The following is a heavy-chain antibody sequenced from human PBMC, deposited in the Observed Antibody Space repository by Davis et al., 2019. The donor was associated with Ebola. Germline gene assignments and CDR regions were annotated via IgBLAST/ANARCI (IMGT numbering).Heavy chain of an antibody. Sequence: PGGSLRLSCAASGFTFSSYSMNWVRQAPGKGLEWVSYISSGSSTIYYADSVKGRFTISRDNSKNTLYLQMNSLRAEDTAVYYCAKGGWVVPAAIGYWGQGTLVTVSS. CDR3: AKGGWVVPAAIGY. CDR2: ISSGSSTI. J-gene: IGHJ4*02. CDR1: GFTFSSYS. D-gene: IGHD2-2*02. V-gene: IGHV3-48*01.